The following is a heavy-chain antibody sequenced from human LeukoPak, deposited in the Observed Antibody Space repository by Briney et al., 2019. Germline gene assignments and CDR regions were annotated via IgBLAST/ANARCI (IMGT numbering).Heavy chain of an antibody. Sequence: PGGSLRLSCTASGFSSGDHAMTWVRQAPGMGLDWVGFIRSQGYGETTAYAPSVKDRFTISRDNSKNIVYLQMNSLKTEDTAVYYCARGPIYWWFYYGMDDWGQGTPVIVSS. V-gene: IGHV3-49*04. CDR2: IRSQGYGETT. CDR3: ARGPIYWWFYYGMDD. J-gene: IGHJ6*02. D-gene: IGHD2-8*02. CDR1: GFSSGDHA.